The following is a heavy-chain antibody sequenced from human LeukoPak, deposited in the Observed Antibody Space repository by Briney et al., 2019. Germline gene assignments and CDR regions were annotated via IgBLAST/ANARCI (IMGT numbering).Heavy chain of an antibody. CDR3: ARGGYYGSGNDFRFDP. D-gene: IGHD3-10*01. CDR1: GGSITSYY. V-gene: IGHV4-59*01. CDR2: IYYSGSS. Sequence: SETLSLTCTVSGGSITSYYWSWIRQPPGKGLEWIGYIYYSGSSNYNPSLKSRVTISVDTSKNQFSLKLNSVTAADTAVYYCARGGYYGSGNDFRFDPWGQGTLVTVSS. J-gene: IGHJ5*02.